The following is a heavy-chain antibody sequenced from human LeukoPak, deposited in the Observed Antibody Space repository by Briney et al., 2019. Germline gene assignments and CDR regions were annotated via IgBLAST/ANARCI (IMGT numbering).Heavy chain of an antibody. CDR3: AELGITMIGGV. D-gene: IGHD3-10*02. CDR2: ISSSGSTI. J-gene: IGHJ6*03. Sequence: GGSLRLSCAASGFTFSSYEMNWVRQAPGKGLEWVSYISSSGSTIYYADSVKSRFTISRDNAKNSLYLQMNSLRAEDTAVYYCAELGITMIGGVWGKGTTVTVSS. CDR1: GFTFSSYE. V-gene: IGHV3-48*03.